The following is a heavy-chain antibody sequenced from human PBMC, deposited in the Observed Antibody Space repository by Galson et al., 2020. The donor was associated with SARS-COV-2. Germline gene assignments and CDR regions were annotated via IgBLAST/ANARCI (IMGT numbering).Heavy chain of an antibody. CDR3: ARPTAYWIAGGSYYYFDL. D-gene: IGHD1-1*01. J-gene: IGHJ2*01. Sequence: HGESLKISCKGSGYSFSNYWIAWVRQMPGKGLECMGIIYPGDSDTRYSPSFQGQVSISVDKSISTAYLQWSSLKASDTAMYYCARPTAYWIAGGSYYYFDLWGRGTPVTVSS. CDR1: GYSFSNYW. CDR2: IYPGDSDT. V-gene: IGHV5-51*01.